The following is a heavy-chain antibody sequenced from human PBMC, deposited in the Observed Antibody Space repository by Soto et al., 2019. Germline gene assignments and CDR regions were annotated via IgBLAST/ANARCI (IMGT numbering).Heavy chain of an antibody. Sequence: QIALKESGPTLVKPAQTLPLTCTFSGFSFSTTGAGVGWIRQPPGKALEWLALIFWNDAKRYSPSLRSRLTIIKDTANNLVVRTMTNLDPVDTAPSYCAARRCGSASGANFDVWGQVTTVAV. CDR3: AARRCGSASGANFDV. CDR1: GFSFSTTGAG. D-gene: IGHD2-15*01. J-gene: IGHJ6*02. CDR2: IFWNDAK. V-gene: IGHV2-5*01.